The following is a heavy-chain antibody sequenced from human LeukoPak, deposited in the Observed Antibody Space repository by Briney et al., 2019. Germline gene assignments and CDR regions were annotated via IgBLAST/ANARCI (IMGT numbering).Heavy chain of an antibody. J-gene: IGHJ4*02. V-gene: IGHV3-7*01. D-gene: IGHD3-22*01. CDR2: IKEDGSED. Sequence: GGSLRLSCAASGFTFSNYWMTWVRQAPGKGLEWVANIKEDGSEDNYVDSVKGRFSISRDNARNSLYLQMNSLRDEDTAVYFCARTLAARDTSAYIDYWGQGTLVTVSS. CDR1: GFTFSNYW. CDR3: ARTLAARDTSAYIDY.